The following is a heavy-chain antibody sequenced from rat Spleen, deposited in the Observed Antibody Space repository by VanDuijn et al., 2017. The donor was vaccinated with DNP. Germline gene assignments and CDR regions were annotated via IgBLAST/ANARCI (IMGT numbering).Heavy chain of an antibody. CDR1: GFTFNNFW. D-gene: IGHD4-1*01. J-gene: IGHJ3*01. CDR2: ITTGGEIT. Sequence: EVQLVESGGDLVQPGGSLRLSCIASGFTFNNFWMTWVRQAPGKGLEWVASITTGGEITYYPDSVKGRFTISRDHATNTLYLRLNSLRSEDTAIYYCASGFGWFAYWGQGTLVTVSS. V-gene: IGHV5-31*01. CDR3: ASGFGWFAY.